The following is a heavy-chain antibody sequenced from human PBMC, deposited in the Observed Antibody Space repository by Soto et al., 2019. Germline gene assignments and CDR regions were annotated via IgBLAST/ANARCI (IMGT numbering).Heavy chain of an antibody. D-gene: IGHD6-19*01. CDR3: ARGYSSGLGY. V-gene: IGHV3-74*01. CDR2: INSDGSST. J-gene: IGHJ4*02. CDR1: GXTVSTYG. Sequence: GSLRLSCAASGXTVSTYGMHWVRQGPEKGLVWVSRINSDGSSTSYADSVKGRFTISRDNAKNTLYMQMKSLRAEDTAVYYGARGYSSGLGYWGQGTVCTVSS.